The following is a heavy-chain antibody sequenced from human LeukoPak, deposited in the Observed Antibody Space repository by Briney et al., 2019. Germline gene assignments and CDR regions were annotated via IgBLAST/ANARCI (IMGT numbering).Heavy chain of an antibody. CDR2: ISSSGSYI. J-gene: IGHJ4*02. CDR3: ARSSGWYVRYFVY. V-gene: IGHV3-11*01. CDR1: GFTFDDYD. Sequence: PGGSLRLSCAASGFTFDDYDMSWIRQAPGKGLEWVSYISSSGSYIYYADSVKGRFTISRDNAKNSLYLQMNSLRAEDTAVYYCARSSGWYVRYFVYWGQGTLVTVSS. D-gene: IGHD6-19*01.